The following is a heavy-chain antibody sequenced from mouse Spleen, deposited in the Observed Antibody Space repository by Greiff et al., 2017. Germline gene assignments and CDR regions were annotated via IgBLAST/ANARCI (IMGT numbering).Heavy chain of an antibody. CDR2: INPYNGDT. CDR1: GYSFTGYF. J-gene: IGHJ3*01. V-gene: IGHV1-20*01. D-gene: IGHD1-1*01. CDR3: AKSYGSSSAWFAY. Sequence: EVKLVESGPELVKPGDSVKISCKASGYSFTGYFMNWVMQSHGKSLEWIGRINPYNGDTFYNQKFKGKATLTVDKSSSTAHMELRSLTSEDSAVYYCAKSYGSSSAWFAYWGQGTLVTVSA.